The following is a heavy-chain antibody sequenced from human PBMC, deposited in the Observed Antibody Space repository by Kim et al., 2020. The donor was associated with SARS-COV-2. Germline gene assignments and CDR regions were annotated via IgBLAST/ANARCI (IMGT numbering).Heavy chain of an antibody. Sequence: SVKVSCKASGGTFSSYAISWVRQAPGQGLEWMGGIIPIFGTANYAQKFQGRVTITADESTSTAYMELSSLRSEDTAVYYCARDNNVVRGYYYYYYGMDVWGQGTTVTVSS. CDR3: ARDNNVVRGYYYYYYGMDV. V-gene: IGHV1-69*13. D-gene: IGHD1-1*01. CDR2: IIPIFGTA. J-gene: IGHJ6*02. CDR1: GGTFSSYA.